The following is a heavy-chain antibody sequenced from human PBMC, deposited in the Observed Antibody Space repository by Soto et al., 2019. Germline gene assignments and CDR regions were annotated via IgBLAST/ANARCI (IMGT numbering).Heavy chain of an antibody. CDR3: ARDLRGYCSSASCPGLDY. V-gene: IGHV3-48*01. CDR2: ISSSSSTI. D-gene: IGHD2-2*01. J-gene: IGHJ4*02. CDR1: GFTFSSYS. Sequence: EVQLVESGGGLVQPGGSLRLSCAASGFTFSSYSMNWVRQARGKGLQWVSYISSSSSTIYYRNSVNGRFSISRDNAKNSLYLQMNGLRAEDTAVYYCARDLRGYCSSASCPGLDYWGQGTLVTVSS.